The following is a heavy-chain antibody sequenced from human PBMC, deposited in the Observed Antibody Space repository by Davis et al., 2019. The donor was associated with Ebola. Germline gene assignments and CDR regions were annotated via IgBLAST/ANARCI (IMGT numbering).Heavy chain of an antibody. Sequence: PGGSLRLSCAASGFTFSSYAMHWVRQAPGKGLEWVAVISYDGSNKYYADSVKGRFTISRDNSKNTLYLQMNSLRAEDTAVYYCARARVHTVTRSGLDYWGQGTLVTVSS. CDR3: ARARVHTVTRSGLDY. D-gene: IGHD4-11*01. J-gene: IGHJ4*02. CDR2: ISYDGSNK. CDR1: GFTFSSYA. V-gene: IGHV3-30-3*01.